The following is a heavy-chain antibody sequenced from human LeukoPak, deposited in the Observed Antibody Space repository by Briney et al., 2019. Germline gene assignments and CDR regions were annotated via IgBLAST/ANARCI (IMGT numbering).Heavy chain of an antibody. CDR3: ARVEGGSGWYDFDH. D-gene: IGHD6-19*01. V-gene: IGHV4-30-4*01. J-gene: IGHJ4*02. Sequence: SETLSLTCTVSGGSISSGDYYWSWIRQPPGKGLEWIGYIYYSGSTYYNPSLKSRVTISVDTSKNQFSLKLSSVTAADTAVYYCARVEGGSGWYDFDHWGQGTLVTVSS. CDR2: IYYSGST. CDR1: GGSISSGDYY.